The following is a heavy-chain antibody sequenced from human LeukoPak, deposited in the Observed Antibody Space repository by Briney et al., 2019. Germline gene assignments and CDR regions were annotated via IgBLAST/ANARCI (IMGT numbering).Heavy chain of an antibody. CDR2: IYHSGST. Sequence: SETLSLTCTVSGGSISSYYWSWIRQPPGKGLEWIGYIYHSGSTNYNPSLKSRVTISVDTSKNQFSLKLSSVTAADTAVYYCARIEDYGGNSVNYWGQGTLVTVSS. V-gene: IGHV4-59*01. CDR3: ARIEDYGGNSVNY. CDR1: GGSISSYY. D-gene: IGHD4-23*01. J-gene: IGHJ4*02.